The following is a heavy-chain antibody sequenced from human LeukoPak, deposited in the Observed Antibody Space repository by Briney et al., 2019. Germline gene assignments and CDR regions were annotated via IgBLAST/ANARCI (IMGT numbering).Heavy chain of an antibody. D-gene: IGHD3-3*01. V-gene: IGHV3-33*01. Sequence: GGSLRLPCAASGFTFSSYGMHWVRQAPGKGLEWVAVIWYDGSNKYYADSVKGRFTISRDNSKNTLYLQMNSLRAEDTAVYYCAREGYDFWFDYWGQGTLVTVSS. CDR2: IWYDGSNK. CDR1: GFTFSSYG. CDR3: AREGYDFWFDY. J-gene: IGHJ4*02.